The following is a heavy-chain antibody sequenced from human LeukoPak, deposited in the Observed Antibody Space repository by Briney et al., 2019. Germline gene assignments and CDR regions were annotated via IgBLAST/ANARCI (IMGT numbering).Heavy chain of an antibody. CDR1: GFTFDDYA. CDR3: EKSGDFWSGLKYYYYMDV. CDR2: ISWNSGSI. D-gene: IGHD3-3*01. V-gene: IGHV3-9*03. J-gene: IGHJ6*03. Sequence: PGRSLRLSCAASGFTFDDYAMHWVRQAPGKGLEWVSGISWNSGSIGYADSVKGRFTISRDNAKNSMYLQMNSLRAEDMALYYCEKSGDFWSGLKYYYYMDVWGKGTTVTVSS.